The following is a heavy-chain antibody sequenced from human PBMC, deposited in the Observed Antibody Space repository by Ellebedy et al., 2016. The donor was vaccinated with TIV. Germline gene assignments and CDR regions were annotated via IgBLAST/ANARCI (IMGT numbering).Heavy chain of an antibody. CDR2: IKEDVSEI. V-gene: IGHV3-7*03. J-gene: IGHJ4*02. Sequence: GGSLRLSXAASGFTFSSYWMSWVRQAPGKGLEWVANIKEDVSEIYYVDSVKGRFTISRDNAENSVYLQMNSLTVEDTALYYCVKDVLPGGADYWGQGTLVTVSS. CDR3: VKDVLPGGADY. D-gene: IGHD3-16*01. CDR1: GFTFSSYW.